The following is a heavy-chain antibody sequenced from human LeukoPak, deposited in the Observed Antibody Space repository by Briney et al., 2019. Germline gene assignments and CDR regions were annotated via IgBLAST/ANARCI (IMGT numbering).Heavy chain of an antibody. Sequence: PSETLSLTCTVSGGSISSYYWSWIRQPPGKGLEWIGEINHSGSTNYNPSLKSRVTISVDTSKNQFSLKLSSVTAADTAVYYCARRYCSGGSCYLYYFDYWGQGTLVTVSS. D-gene: IGHD2-15*01. V-gene: IGHV4-34*01. CDR2: INHSGST. CDR3: ARRYCSGGSCYLYYFDY. CDR1: GGSISSYY. J-gene: IGHJ4*02.